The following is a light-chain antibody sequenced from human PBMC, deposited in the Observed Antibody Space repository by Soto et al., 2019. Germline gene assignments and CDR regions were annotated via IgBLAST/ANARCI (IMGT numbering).Light chain of an antibody. V-gene: IGKV1-33*01. J-gene: IGKJ5*01. Sequence: DIQMTPSPSSLSASVGDRVSITCQASQNINNYLNWYQQKPGRAPKLLIYDASNFEAGVPSRFRGSGSGTDFTFTISRLQPEDIATYYCQQYENIPTVGQGTRREIK. CDR2: DAS. CDR3: QQYENIPT. CDR1: QNINNY.